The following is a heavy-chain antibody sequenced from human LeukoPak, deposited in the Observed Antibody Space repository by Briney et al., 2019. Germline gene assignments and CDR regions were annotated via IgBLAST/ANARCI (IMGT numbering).Heavy chain of an antibody. D-gene: IGHD6-13*01. CDR3: ARVGFPYSSSWYFLDP. J-gene: IGHJ5*02. Sequence: SVKVSCKASGGTFSSYAISWVRQAPGQGLEWMGGIIPIFGTANYAQKFQGRVTITADESTSTAYMELSSLRSEDTAVYYCARVGFPYSSSWYFLDPWGQGTLVTVSS. CDR1: GGTFSSYA. CDR2: IIPIFGTA. V-gene: IGHV1-69*13.